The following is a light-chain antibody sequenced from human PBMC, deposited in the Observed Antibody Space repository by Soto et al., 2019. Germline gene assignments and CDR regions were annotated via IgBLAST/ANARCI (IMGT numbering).Light chain of an antibody. J-gene: IGLJ1*01. CDR1: SSDVGGYNY. Sequence: QSVLTQPRSVSGSPGQSVTISCTGTSSDVGGYNYVSWYQQHPGKAPKLMIYDVTTRPSGVPDRFSGSKSGNTASLTISGLQAEDEDDYYCSSHAGSSVVFVTGTKVTVL. CDR2: DVT. V-gene: IGLV2-11*01. CDR3: SSHAGSSVV.